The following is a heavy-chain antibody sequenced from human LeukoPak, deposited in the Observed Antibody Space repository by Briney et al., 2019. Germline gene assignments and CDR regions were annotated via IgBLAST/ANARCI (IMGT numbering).Heavy chain of an antibody. CDR1: SGSISSAGCY. Sequence: SETLSLTCTVSSGSISSAGCYWNWIRQHPTEGLEWIGHIYYTGRTTYNPSVKSRVTISADTSKNQFSLKLNSVTAADTAVYFCASAPLGNSFGYMAYWGQGALVTVSS. J-gene: IGHJ4*02. CDR3: ASAPLGNSFGYMAY. CDR2: IYYTGRT. V-gene: IGHV4-31*03. D-gene: IGHD5-18*01.